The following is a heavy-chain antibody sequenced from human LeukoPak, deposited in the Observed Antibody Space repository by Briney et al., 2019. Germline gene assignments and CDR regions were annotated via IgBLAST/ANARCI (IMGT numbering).Heavy chain of an antibody. Sequence: GGSLRLSCAVSGFTFRNYLMHWVRQTPGQGLVWVSRINQDETKAYADSVKGRFTVSRDNAKNMMYLQLNGLRAEDTAVYFCGRGGDGIDVWGQGTTVIVSS. V-gene: IGHV3-74*01. J-gene: IGHJ3*01. D-gene: IGHD5-24*01. CDR2: INQDETKA. CDR3: GRGGDGIDV. CDR1: GFTFRNYL.